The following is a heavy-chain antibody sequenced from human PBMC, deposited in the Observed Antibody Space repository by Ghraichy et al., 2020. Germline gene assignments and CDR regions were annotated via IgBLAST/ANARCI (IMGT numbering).Heavy chain of an antibody. J-gene: IGHJ3*02. CDR2: IIPIFGTA. CDR1: GGTFSSYA. V-gene: IGHV1-69*01. Sequence: VKVSCKASGGTFSSYAISWVRQAPGQGLEWMGGIIPIFGTANYAQKFQGRVTITADESTSTAYMALSSLRSEDTAVYYCARAVRRVGITGTPDIWGQGTMVTVSS. CDR3: ARAVRRVGITGTPDI. D-gene: IGHD1-20*01.